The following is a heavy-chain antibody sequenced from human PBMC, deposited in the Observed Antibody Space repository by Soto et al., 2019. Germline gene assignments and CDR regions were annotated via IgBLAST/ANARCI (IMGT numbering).Heavy chain of an antibody. CDR2: ISHDGSEK. CDR1: GFMFSGYG. CDR3: AKLVGWGKTIGAPVDWLDP. Sequence: QVQLVASGGGVVQPGDSLRLSCAASGFMFSGYGMHWIRPAPGQGLEWVAVISHDGSEKYYGDSVKGRCTVSRDNSNNALFLQIDSLRAEDTAVYYCAKLVGWGKTIGAPVDWLDPWGEGTLVTVSS. J-gene: IGHJ5*02. V-gene: IGHV3-30*18. D-gene: IGHD3-9*01.